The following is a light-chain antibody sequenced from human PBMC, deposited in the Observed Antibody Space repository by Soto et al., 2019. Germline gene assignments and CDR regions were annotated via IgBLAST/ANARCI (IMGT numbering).Light chain of an antibody. V-gene: IGLV6-57*01. Sequence: NFMLTQPHSVSESPGKTVTISCTRSSGSIASNYVHWYQQRPGSSPTTVIYEDSQRPSGVPDRFSGSIDSSSNSASLTISGLKTEDEADYYCQSYDNYRGVFGGGTKLTVL. CDR1: SGSIASNY. CDR3: QSYDNYRGV. J-gene: IGLJ3*02. CDR2: EDS.